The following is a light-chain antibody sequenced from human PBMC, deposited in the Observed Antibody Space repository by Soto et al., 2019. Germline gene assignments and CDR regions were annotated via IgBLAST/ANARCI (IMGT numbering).Light chain of an antibody. V-gene: IGKV1-12*01. CDR3: QQLNSYPLT. Sequence: DITMSPSPSSVVTSVGVRGTSPCRASQAISSWLAWDQQKPGKAPKXXIFAASSLQSGVPSRFSGGGSGTDFTLTISSLQPEDFATYYCQQLNSYPLTFGGGTKVDI. CDR1: QAISSW. J-gene: IGKJ4*01. CDR2: AAS.